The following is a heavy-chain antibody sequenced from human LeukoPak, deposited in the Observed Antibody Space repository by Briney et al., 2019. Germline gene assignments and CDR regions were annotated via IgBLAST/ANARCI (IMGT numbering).Heavy chain of an antibody. J-gene: IGHJ4*02. D-gene: IGHD2-21*01. Sequence: GGSLRLSCVGSGFTFRSHAMSWVRQAPEKGLEFVSGIYENGGTTYYADSVKGRFSISRDNSKNTLYLQMDSLRGEDTAVYYCAKDFRIGYSAHFDYWGQEALVTVSS. CDR3: AKDFRIGYSAHFDY. V-gene: IGHV3-23*01. CDR2: IYENGGTT. CDR1: GFTFRSHA.